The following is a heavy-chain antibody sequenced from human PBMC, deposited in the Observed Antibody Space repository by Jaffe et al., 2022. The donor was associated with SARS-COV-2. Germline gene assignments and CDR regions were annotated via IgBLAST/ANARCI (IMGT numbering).Heavy chain of an antibody. CDR3: VRSRADREYQYYYYIDV. D-gene: IGHD2-2*01. J-gene: IGHJ6*03. CDR1: GFSLSSSGMG. Sequence: QITLKETGPTLVKPTQTLTLTCSFSGFSLSSSGMGVGWIRQSPGKGLEWLARIDWDGEQHYRASLKGRATITKDTSRDQVVLTVTNVDPVDTGTYHCVRSRADREYQYYYYIDVWGEGTTVTVSS. CDR2: IDWDGEQ. V-gene: IGHV2-5*02.